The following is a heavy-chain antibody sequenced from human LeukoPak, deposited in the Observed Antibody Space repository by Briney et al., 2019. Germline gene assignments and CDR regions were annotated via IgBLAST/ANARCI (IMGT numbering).Heavy chain of an antibody. CDR2: IYYSGST. J-gene: IGHJ6*03. CDR3: ARGTPYYDFWSNFSYYYYYYMDV. CDR1: GDSISSGSYY. D-gene: IGHD3-3*01. Sequence: SETLSLTCTVSGDSISSGSYYWAWIRQPPGKGLEWIGYIYYSGSTNYNPSLKSRVTISVDTSKNQFSLKLSSVTAADTAVYYCARGTPYYDFWSNFSYYYYYYMDVWGKGTTVTVSS. V-gene: IGHV4-61*01.